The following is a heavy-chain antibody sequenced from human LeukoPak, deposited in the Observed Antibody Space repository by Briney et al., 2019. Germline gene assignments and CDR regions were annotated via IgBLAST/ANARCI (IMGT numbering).Heavy chain of an antibody. CDR3: ARRGYCSGGSCFWYFDL. J-gene: IGHJ2*01. CDR1: GYSFTTYW. D-gene: IGHD2-15*01. CDR2: INPDDSDT. Sequence: GESLKISCKGSGYSFTTYWIGWVRQMPGKGLEWMGIINPDDSDTKYSPSFQGQVTISADKSISTAYLQWSSLKASDTAMYYCARRGYCSGGSCFWYFDLWGRGTLVTVSS. V-gene: IGHV5-51*01.